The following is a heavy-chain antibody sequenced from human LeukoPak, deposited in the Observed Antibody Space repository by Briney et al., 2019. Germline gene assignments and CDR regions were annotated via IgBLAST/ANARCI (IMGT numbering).Heavy chain of an antibody. CDR1: GGSFSDYY. J-gene: IGHJ4*02. D-gene: IGHD6-13*01. V-gene: IGHV4-34*01. Sequence: SETLSLTCAVYGGSFSDYYWTWIRQSPGKGLEWIGEINHSGNTNYNPSLKSRVTLSVDTSKNQFALNLTSVSAADTAVYHCARGGRSYRSSWYPYWGQGNLVTVSS. CDR3: ARGGRSYRSSWYPY. CDR2: INHSGNT.